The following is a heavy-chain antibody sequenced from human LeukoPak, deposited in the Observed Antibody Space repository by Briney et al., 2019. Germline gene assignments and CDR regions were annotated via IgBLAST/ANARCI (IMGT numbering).Heavy chain of an antibody. CDR2: IWYDGSNK. V-gene: IGHV3-33*01. D-gene: IGHD3-22*01. J-gene: IGHJ6*02. CDR3: ARLSDSSGSYYYYGMDV. CDR1: GFTFSSYG. Sequence: GGSLRLSCAASGFTFSSYGMPWVRQAPGKGLEWVAVIWYDGSNKYYADSVKGRFTISRDNSKNTLYLQMNSLRAEDTAVYYCARLSDSSGSYYYYGMDVWGQGTTVTVSS.